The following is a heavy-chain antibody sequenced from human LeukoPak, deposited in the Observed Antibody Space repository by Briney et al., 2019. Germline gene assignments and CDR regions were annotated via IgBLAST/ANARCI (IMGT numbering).Heavy chain of an antibody. CDR1: GGSFSSYA. CDR2: IIPILGIA. V-gene: IGHV1-69*04. CDR3: ARAGEQGGMDV. J-gene: IGHJ6*02. Sequence: ASVKVSCKDSGGSFSSYAVSGVGQAPGQGLEWMGRIIPILGIANYAQKFQGRVTITADKSTSTAYMELSSLRSEDTAVYYWARAGEQGGMDVWGQGTTVTVSS. D-gene: IGHD1/OR15-1a*01.